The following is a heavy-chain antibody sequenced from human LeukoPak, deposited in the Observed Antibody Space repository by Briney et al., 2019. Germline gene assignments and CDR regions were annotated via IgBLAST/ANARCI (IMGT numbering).Heavy chain of an antibody. V-gene: IGHV1-8*01. J-gene: IGHJ5*02. CDR2: MNPNSGNT. D-gene: IGHD3-10*01. CDR3: ARMAGGYGSGSYYNVYWFDP. CDR1: GYTFTSYD. Sequence: GASVKVSCKASGYTFTSYDINWVRQATGQGLEWMGWMNPNSGNTGYAQKFQGRVTMIRNTSISTAYMELSSLRSEDTAVYYCARMAGGYGSGSYYNVYWFDPWGQGTLVTVSS.